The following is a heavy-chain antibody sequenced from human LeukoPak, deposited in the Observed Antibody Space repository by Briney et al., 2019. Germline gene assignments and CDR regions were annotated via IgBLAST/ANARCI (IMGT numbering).Heavy chain of an antibody. Sequence: SETLSLTCAVYGGSFSGYYWSWIRQPPGKGLEWIGEINHSGSTNYNPSLKSRVTISVDTSKNQFSLKLSSVTAADTAVYYCARDSYGSGPDWFDPWGQGTLVTVSS. D-gene: IGHD3-10*01. CDR1: GGSFSGYY. CDR3: ARDSYGSGPDWFDP. V-gene: IGHV4-34*01. CDR2: INHSGST. J-gene: IGHJ5*02.